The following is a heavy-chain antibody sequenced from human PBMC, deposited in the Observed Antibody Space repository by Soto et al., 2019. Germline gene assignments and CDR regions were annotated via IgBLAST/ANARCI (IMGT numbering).Heavy chain of an antibody. J-gene: IGHJ4*02. CDR3: TTLPLDF. CDR1: GFNFSNAW. Sequence: EVQLVESGGGLVNPGGSIIISCAASGFNFSNAWMSWVRQVPGKGLERVARIKSKTDGGTADFAAPVKGRVILSRDDTKITLYLDMNRLKTEDSAVYDCTTLPLDFWGQGTLVTVSS. CDR2: IKSKTDGGTA. V-gene: IGHV3-15*01.